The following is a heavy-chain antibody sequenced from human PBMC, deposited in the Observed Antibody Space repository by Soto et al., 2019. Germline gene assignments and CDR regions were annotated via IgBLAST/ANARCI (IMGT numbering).Heavy chain of an antibody. V-gene: IGHV3-11*01. CDR1: GFTFSDYY. D-gene: IGHD3-22*01. Sequence: GGSLRLSCAASGFTFSDYYMSWIRQAPGKGLEWVSYISSSGSTIYYADSVKGRFTISRDNAKNSLYLQMNSLRAEDTAVYYCANIRITMIVVPNAYDAFEIWGQGTMVTVSS. J-gene: IGHJ3*02. CDR3: ANIRITMIVVPNAYDAFEI. CDR2: ISSSGSTI.